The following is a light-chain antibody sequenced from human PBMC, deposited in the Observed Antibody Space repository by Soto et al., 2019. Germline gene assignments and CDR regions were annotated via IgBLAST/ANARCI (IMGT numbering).Light chain of an antibody. V-gene: IGKV3-20*01. CDR1: QSVDRNY. Sequence: EIVLTQSPGTLSLSPGERATLSCRASQSVDRNYLAWFQQKPGQAPRLIIYGASSRATGIPGRFSGSGSGTDFTLTISRLEPEDSAVYYCQQYGSSPKTFGQGTKLEI. CDR3: QQYGSSPKT. J-gene: IGKJ1*01. CDR2: GAS.